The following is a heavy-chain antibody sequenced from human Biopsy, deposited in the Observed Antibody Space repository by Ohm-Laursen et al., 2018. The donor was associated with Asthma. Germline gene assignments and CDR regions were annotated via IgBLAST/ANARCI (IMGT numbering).Heavy chain of an antibody. Sequence: SLRLSCSASGFAFDSYAMYWVRQSPGKGPEWVALISHDGRGSGYVDSVRGRFTISRDNSKNTLYLQMNSLRTEDTAVYYCAKRRGYSGHDNDYWGQGTLVIVSS. CDR2: ISHDGRGS. CDR3: AKRRGYSGHDNDY. D-gene: IGHD5-12*01. V-gene: IGHV3-30*18. J-gene: IGHJ4*02. CDR1: GFAFDSYA.